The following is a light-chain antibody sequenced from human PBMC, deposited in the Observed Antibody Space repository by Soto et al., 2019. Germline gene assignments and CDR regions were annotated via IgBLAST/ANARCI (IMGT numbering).Light chain of an antibody. CDR2: GAS. CDR1: QSVSSN. CDR3: QQYNNWPPYT. V-gene: IGKV3-15*01. Sequence: EIVMTQSPATLSVSPGERATLSCRASQSVSSNLAWYQQKPGQAPRLLIYGASTRATGIPARFSGSGSGTEFTLTISSLQSEDFALYYCQQYNNWPPYTFGQGTSWRSN. J-gene: IGKJ2*01.